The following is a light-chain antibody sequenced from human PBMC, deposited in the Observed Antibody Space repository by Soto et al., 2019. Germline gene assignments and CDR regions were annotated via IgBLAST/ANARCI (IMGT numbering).Light chain of an antibody. CDR2: EVS. CDR1: SSDVGGYNY. V-gene: IGLV2-14*01. CDR3: SSYTSSSTHDV. Sequence: QSVLTQPASVSGSPGQSITISCTGTSSDVGGYNYVSWYQQHPGKAPKLMIYEVSNRPSGVSNRFSGSKSGNTASLTISGLHAEDEADYYCSSYTSSSTHDVFGTGTKVTVL. J-gene: IGLJ1*01.